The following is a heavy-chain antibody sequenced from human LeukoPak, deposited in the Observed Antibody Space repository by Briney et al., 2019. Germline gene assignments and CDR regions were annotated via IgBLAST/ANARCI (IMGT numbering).Heavy chain of an antibody. Sequence: PGGSLRLSCAASGFTFSDYDMHWLRRAPGKGLEWVTFIWFDGSKKFYADSVKGRFTISRDNSKNTLSLQMNGLRAEDTAVYYCAKGGYRYANNWWADYRGQGTLVTVSS. J-gene: IGHJ4*02. CDR3: AKGGYRYANNWWADY. V-gene: IGHV3-30*02. CDR1: GFTFSDYD. CDR2: IWFDGSKK. D-gene: IGHD1-1*01.